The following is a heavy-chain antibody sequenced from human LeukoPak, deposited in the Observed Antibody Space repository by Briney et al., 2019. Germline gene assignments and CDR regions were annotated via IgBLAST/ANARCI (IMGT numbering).Heavy chain of an antibody. Sequence: SETLSLTCTVSGGSISSYYWSWIRQPPGKGLEWIGYIYYSGSTNCNPSLKSRVTISVDTSKNQFSLKLSSVTAADTAVYYCARDTFDNGVYYFDYWGQGTLVTVSS. V-gene: IGHV4-59*12. J-gene: IGHJ4*02. CDR2: IYYSGST. CDR3: ARDTFDNGVYYFDY. CDR1: GGSISSYY. D-gene: IGHD4-17*01.